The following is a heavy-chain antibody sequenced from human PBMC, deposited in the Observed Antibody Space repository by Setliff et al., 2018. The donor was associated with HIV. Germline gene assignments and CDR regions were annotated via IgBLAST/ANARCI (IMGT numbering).Heavy chain of an antibody. D-gene: IGHD3-10*01. CDR3: AGIRGGDAFDI. CDR1: GGTFSSYA. Sequence: ASVKVSCKASGGTFSSYAISWVRQAPGQGLEWMGGIIPILGIANYAQKFQGRVTISTDESTSTVFMDLSSLRSEDTAVYYCAGIRGGDAFDIWGQGTMVTVSS. V-gene: IGHV1-69*10. CDR2: IIPILGIA. J-gene: IGHJ3*02.